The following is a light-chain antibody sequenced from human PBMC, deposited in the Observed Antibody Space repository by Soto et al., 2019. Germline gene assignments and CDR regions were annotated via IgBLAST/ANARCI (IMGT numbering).Light chain of an antibody. V-gene: IGKV3-20*01. CDR2: GAS. Sequence: IVLTQSPGTLSLSPGARATLSCRASQSVSSSYLSWYQQKPGQAPRLLIYGASSRATGIPDRFSGSGSGTDFTDTISRREPEDFAVYYCQKYGSSLTWTFGQGTKVDI. CDR3: QKYGSSLTWT. CDR1: QSVSSSY. J-gene: IGKJ1*01.